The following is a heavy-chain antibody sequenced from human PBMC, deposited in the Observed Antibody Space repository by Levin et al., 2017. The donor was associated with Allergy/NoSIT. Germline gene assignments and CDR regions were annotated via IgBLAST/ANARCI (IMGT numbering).Heavy chain of an antibody. CDR3: ARSFDAENAFDI. CDR2: IFHNGNT. CDR1: ADSMNIYY. V-gene: IGHV4-59*01. Sequence: TSETLSLTCSVSADSMNIYYWSWIRQPPGKGLEWIGNIFHNGNTNYNPSLKSRVTISVDTSKNQFSLKLTSVTPADTAVYFCARSFDAENAFDIWGQGTMVTVSS. J-gene: IGHJ3*02. D-gene: IGHD1-26*01.